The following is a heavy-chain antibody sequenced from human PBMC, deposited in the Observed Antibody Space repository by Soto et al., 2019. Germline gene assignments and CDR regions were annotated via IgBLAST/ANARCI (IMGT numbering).Heavy chain of an antibody. Sequence: QVQLVQSVAEVKKPGASVKVSCKASGYTFTSYAMHWVRQAPGQRLEWMGWINAGNGNTKYSQKFQGRVTITSDTSASTASMELSRLRSEDTALYYCARGGSLYWYFDLWGRGTLVTVSS. CDR1: GYTFTSYA. D-gene: IGHD1-26*01. CDR3: ARGGSLYWYFDL. CDR2: INAGNGNT. J-gene: IGHJ2*01. V-gene: IGHV1-3*01.